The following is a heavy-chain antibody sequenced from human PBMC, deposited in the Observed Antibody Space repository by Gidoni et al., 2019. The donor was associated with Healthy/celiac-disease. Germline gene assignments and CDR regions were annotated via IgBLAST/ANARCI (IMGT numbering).Heavy chain of an antibody. D-gene: IGHD3-22*01. CDR1: GFTLSSYA. Sequence: EVQLVESGGGLVQPGGSLRLSCAASGFTLSSYALSWVRPAPGKGLEWVSAISGSGGSTYYADSVKGRFTISRDNSKNTLYLQMNSLRAEDTAVYYCAKDQYYYDSSGYRPGDYFDYWGQGTLVTVSS. J-gene: IGHJ4*02. CDR2: ISGSGGST. CDR3: AKDQYYYDSSGYRPGDYFDY. V-gene: IGHV3-23*04.